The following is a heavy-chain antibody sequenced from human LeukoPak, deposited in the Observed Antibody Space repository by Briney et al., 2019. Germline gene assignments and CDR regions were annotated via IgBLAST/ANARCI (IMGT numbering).Heavy chain of an antibody. CDR1: GGSLSSFA. Sequence: GASVKVSCKASGGSLSSFALNWVRQTPGQGLEWMGGIIPIFGSTNYAQKFQVRVTITADESTNTAYMELNSLRSEDTGGYYCARVMVVAGNGGYFLYWGQGTLVTVSS. J-gene: IGHJ1*01. D-gene: IGHD2-15*01. CDR3: ARVMVVAGNGGYFLY. CDR2: IIPIFGST. V-gene: IGHV1-69*13.